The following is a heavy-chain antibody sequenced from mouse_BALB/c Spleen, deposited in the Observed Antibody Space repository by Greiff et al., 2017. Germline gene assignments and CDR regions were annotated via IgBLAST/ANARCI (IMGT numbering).Heavy chain of an antibody. J-gene: IGHJ1*01. CDR3: ARGKDDV. V-gene: IGHV14-3*02. CDR2: IDPANGNT. CDR1: GFNIKDTY. D-gene: IGHD2-1*01. Sequence: EVQLQQSGAELVKPGASVQLSCTASGFNIKDTYMHWVKQRPEQGLEWIGRIDPANGNTKYDPKFQGKATITADKSSNTAYLQLSSLTSEDTAVYYCARGKDDVWGAGTTVTVSS.